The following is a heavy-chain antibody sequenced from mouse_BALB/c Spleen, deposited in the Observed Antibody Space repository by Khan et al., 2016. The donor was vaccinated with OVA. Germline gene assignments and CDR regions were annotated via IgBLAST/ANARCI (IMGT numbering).Heavy chain of an antibody. D-gene: IGHD4-1*01. J-gene: IGHJ3*01. CDR3: ADHLTGSFVY. Sequence: EVQLVESGGDLVKPGGSLTLSCAASGFTFSSYSMSWVRQTPEKRLEWVASISSGGDYTYYPDSVTGRFTISRDNAKNTLYLQMSDLKSEDTAMYYCADHLTGSFVYWGQGTLVTVSA. CDR1: GFTFSSYS. V-gene: IGHV5-6*01. CDR2: ISSGGDYT.